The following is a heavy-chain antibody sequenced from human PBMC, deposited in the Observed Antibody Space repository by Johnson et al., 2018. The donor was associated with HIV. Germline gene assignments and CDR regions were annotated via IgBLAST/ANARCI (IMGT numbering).Heavy chain of an antibody. CDR2: ISGSGGST. CDR1: GFTVSSNY. D-gene: IGHD3-10*01. V-gene: IGHV3-23*04. J-gene: IGHJ3*01. Sequence: MQLVESGGGVVRPGGSLRLSCAASGFTVSSNYMSWVRQAPGKGLEWVSAISGSGGSTYYADSVKGRFTISRDNSKNTLYLQMTSLRQDDTAVYSCYCTDHVGAGSESKGTFDAWGQGTMVTVSS. CDR3: YCTDHVGAGSESKGTFDA.